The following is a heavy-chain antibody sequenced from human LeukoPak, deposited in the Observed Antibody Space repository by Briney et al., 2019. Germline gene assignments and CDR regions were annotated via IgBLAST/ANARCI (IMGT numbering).Heavy chain of an antibody. J-gene: IGHJ3*01. D-gene: IGHD3-3*01. CDR3: ATNYDDSREAFDV. CDR1: GFTFSNFA. Sequence: QSGGSLRLSCAASGFTFSNFAMNWVRQTPGKGLEWVSGISGSGGDSNHADSVTGRFIISRENSKNTLYLQMNSLRADDTAVYYCATNYDDSREAFDVWGQGTVVTVSS. V-gene: IGHV3-23*01. CDR2: ISGSGGDS.